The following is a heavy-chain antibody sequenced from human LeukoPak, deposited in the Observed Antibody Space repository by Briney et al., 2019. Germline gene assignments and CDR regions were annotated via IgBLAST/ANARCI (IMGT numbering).Heavy chain of an antibody. V-gene: IGHV1-69*05. J-gene: IGHJ3*02. Sequence: ASVKVSCKASGGTFSSYAISWVRQDPGQGLEWMGGIIPIFGTANYAQKFQGRVTITTDESTSTAYMELSSLRSEDTAVYYCARSSGSYVPDAFDIWGQGTMVTVSS. CDR2: IIPIFGTA. D-gene: IGHD1-26*01. CDR3: ARSSGSYVPDAFDI. CDR1: GGTFSSYA.